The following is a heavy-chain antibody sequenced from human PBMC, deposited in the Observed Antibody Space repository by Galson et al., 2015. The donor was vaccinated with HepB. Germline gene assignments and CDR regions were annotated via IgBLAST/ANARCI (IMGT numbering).Heavy chain of an antibody. CDR3: ARTYGDYGPPANYVYYYGMDV. V-gene: IGHV5-10-1*01. CDR1: GYSFTSYW. CDR2: IDPSDSYT. D-gene: IGHD4-17*01. J-gene: IGHJ6*02. Sequence: SGAEVKKPGESLRISCKGSGYSFTSYWISWVRQMPGKGLEWMGRIDPSDSYTNYSPSFQGHVTISADKSISTTYLQWSSLKASDTAMYYCARTYGDYGPPANYVYYYGMDVWGQGTTVTVSS.